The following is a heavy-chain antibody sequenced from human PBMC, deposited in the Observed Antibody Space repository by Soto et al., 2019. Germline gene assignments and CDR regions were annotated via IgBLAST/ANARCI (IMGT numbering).Heavy chain of an antibody. D-gene: IGHD2-2*01. Sequence: QVQLVESGGGVVQPGRSLRLSCAASGFTFSSYAMHWVRQAPGKGLEWVAVISYDGSNKYYADSVKGRFTISRDNSKNTLYLQMNSLRAEDTAVYYCARGYVVVPRTLDYWGQGTLVTVSS. CDR3: ARGYVVVPRTLDY. V-gene: IGHV3-30-3*01. CDR1: GFTFSSYA. CDR2: ISYDGSNK. J-gene: IGHJ4*02.